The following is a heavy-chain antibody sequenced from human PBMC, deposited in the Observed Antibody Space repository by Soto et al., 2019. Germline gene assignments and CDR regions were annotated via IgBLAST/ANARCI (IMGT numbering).Heavy chain of an antibody. J-gene: IGHJ5*01. D-gene: IGHD1-26*01. Sequence: PSQTLSLTCAISWDRVSSSSVTWNWIRQSPSRGLEWLGRTYYRSKWYNDYAESVKSRITINPDTSKNQFSLHLNSVTPEDTAVYYCVRLIGNSWLDFWGQGTLVTVSS. CDR1: WDRVSSSSVT. CDR3: VRLIGNSWLDF. V-gene: IGHV6-1*01. CDR2: TYYRSKWYN.